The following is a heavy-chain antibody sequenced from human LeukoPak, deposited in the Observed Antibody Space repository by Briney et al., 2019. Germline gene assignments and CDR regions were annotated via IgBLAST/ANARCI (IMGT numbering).Heavy chain of an antibody. CDR1: GGSFSDYH. V-gene: IGHV4-34*01. D-gene: IGHD4-23*01. CDR2: INHSGST. CDR3: TERGDGGNSGDFDY. Sequence: SETLSLTCAVYGGSFSDYHWTWFRQPPGKGLEWIGEINHSGSTNYNPSLKSRVTISVDTSRNQFSLKLTSVTAADTAVYYCTERGDGGNSGDFDYWGQGTLVSVSS. J-gene: IGHJ4*02.